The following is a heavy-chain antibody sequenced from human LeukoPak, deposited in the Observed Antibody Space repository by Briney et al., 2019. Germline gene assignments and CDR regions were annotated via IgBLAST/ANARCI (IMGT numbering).Heavy chain of an antibody. CDR1: GGSLRSGSYY. J-gene: IGHJ3*02. D-gene: IGHD6-13*01. V-gene: IGHV4-61*01. Sequence: SETLSLTYTVSGGSLRSGSYYWSWIRRPPGKGLEWIGYIHYTGTTNNSPSLKSRVTISIDTSKNQFSLNLNSVTAADTAIYYCALDSSGWSDDSFDIWGQGTMVTVSS. CDR2: IHYTGTT. CDR3: ALDSSGWSDDSFDI.